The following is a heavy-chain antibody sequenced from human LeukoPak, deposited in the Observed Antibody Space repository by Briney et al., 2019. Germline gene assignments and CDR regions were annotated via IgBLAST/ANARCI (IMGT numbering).Heavy chain of an antibody. CDR3: ARGLVIIKSGIDY. J-gene: IGHJ4*02. Sequence: GGSLRLSCAASGFTFSSYGMHWVRRAPGKGLEWVAVTWYDGSDKYYADSVKGRFTISRDNSKNTLYLQMNGLRAEDTAIYYCARGLVIIKSGIDYWGQGTLVTVSS. CDR1: GFTFSSYG. V-gene: IGHV3-33*01. D-gene: IGHD3-22*01. CDR2: TWYDGSDK.